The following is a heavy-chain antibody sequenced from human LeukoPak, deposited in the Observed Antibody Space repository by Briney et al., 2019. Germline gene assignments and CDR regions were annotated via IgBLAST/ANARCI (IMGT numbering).Heavy chain of an antibody. CDR1: GFTFSSYS. V-gene: IGHV3-48*01. CDR2: ISSSSSTI. J-gene: IGHJ4*02. CDR3: ARVFIGDYGDYQFDY. D-gene: IGHD4-17*01. Sequence: GGSLGLSCAASGFTFSSYSMNWVRQAPGKGLEWVSYISSSSSTIYYADSVKGRFTISRDNAKNSLYLQMNSLRAEDTAVYYCARVFIGDYGDYQFDYWGQGTLVTVSS.